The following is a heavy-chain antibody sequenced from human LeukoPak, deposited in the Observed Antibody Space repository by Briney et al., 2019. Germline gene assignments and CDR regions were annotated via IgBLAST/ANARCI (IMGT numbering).Heavy chain of an antibody. CDR1: GFTFTAYN. CDR2: ISSTGTYL. Sequence: GGSLRLSCAASGFTFTAYNMNWVRQAPGKGLEWVSSISSTGTYLYYADSVKGRFTISRDKNSLYLRMNSLRVEDTAVYYCARHREIVGATNAGHYYYYYMDVWGKGTTVTISS. CDR3: ARHREIVGATNAGHYYYYYMDV. V-gene: IGHV3-21*06. D-gene: IGHD1-26*01. J-gene: IGHJ6*03.